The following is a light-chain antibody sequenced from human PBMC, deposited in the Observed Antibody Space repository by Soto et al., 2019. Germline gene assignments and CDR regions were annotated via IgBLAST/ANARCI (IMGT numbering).Light chain of an antibody. V-gene: IGLV2-23*01. Sequence: QSALTEPACVSGSPGQSITISCSGTSSDVGSYNFVSWYQQHPGTAPKLVIYEGSKRPSGVSNRFSGSKSGNTASLIISGLQAEDEADYYCCSYACSNNVVFGTGTKVTLL. J-gene: IGLJ1*01. CDR3: CSYACSNNVV. CDR2: EGS. CDR1: SSDVGSYNF.